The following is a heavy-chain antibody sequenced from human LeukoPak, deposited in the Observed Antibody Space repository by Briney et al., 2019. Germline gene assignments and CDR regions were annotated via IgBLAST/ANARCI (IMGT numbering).Heavy chain of an antibody. J-gene: IGHJ4*02. V-gene: IGHV3-7*01. CDR2: IKEDGREK. Sequence: GGSLRLSCAASGFALSSYWMSWVRQAPGKGLEWVANIKEDGREKYYVDSVKGRFTIPRDNAKNSLYLYMNSLRAEDTAVYYCAREAVAGTYYFDYWGQGTLVTVSS. D-gene: IGHD6-19*01. CDR1: GFALSSYW. CDR3: AREAVAGTYYFDY.